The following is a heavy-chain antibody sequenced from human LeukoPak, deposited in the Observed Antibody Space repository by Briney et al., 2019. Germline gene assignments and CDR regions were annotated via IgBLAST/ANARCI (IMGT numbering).Heavy chain of an antibody. V-gene: IGHV4-28*02. CDR1: GFSLSTTGVG. Sequence: SGPTLVNPTQTLTLTCAFSGFSLSTTGVGVGWIRQPPGKALEWLGYIYYSGSTNYSPSLKSRVTISVDTSENQFSLKLNSVTAADTAVYYCARNSEARGDAFDIWGQGTMVTVSS. CDR3: ARNSEARGDAFDI. J-gene: IGHJ3*02. CDR2: IYYSGST.